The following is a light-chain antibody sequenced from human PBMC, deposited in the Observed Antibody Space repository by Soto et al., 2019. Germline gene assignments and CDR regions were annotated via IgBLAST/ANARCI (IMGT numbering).Light chain of an antibody. Sequence: QSALTQPACVSGSHGQSISISCTGTSNDVGGYNHVSWYQQLPGKAPKLIIYEVYYRPSGVSNRFSGSKSGNTASLTISGLQAEDEADYYCNSYRNTDTVIFGGGTKLTVL. J-gene: IGLJ2*01. CDR2: EVY. V-gene: IGLV2-14*01. CDR3: NSYRNTDTVI. CDR1: SNDVGGYNH.